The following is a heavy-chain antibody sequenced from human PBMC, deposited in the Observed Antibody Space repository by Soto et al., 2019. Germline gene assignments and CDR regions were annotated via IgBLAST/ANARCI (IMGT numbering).Heavy chain of an antibody. CDR3: ARTSAAGKYYYGMDV. CDR1: GYSFTSYW. D-gene: IGHD6-13*01. J-gene: IGHJ6*02. Sequence: EVQLVQSGAEVKKPGESLKISCKGSGYSFTSYWIGLVRQMPGKGLEWMGIIYPGDSDTRYSPSFQGQVTISADKSISTAYLQWSSMKASDTAMYYCARTSAAGKYYYGMDVWGQGTTVTVSS. CDR2: IYPGDSDT. V-gene: IGHV5-51*01.